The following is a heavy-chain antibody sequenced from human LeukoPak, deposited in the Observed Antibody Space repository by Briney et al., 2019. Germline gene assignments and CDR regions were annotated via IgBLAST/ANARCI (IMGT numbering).Heavy chain of an antibody. J-gene: IGHJ4*02. CDR1: RGTFSSYT. D-gene: IGHD3-10*01. V-gene: IGHV1-69*04. CDR2: IIPILGIA. CDR3: AIDKRLGGSGSFDY. Sequence: SVKVSCKASRGTFSSYTISWVRQAPGQGLEWMGRIIPILGIANYAQKFQGRVTITADKSTSTAYMELSSLRSEDTAVYYCAIDKRLGGSGSFDYWGQGTLVTVSS.